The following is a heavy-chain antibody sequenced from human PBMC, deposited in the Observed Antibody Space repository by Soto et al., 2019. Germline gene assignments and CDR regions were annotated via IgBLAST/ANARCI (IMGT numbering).Heavy chain of an antibody. Sequence: QVQLVQSGAEVKKPGASVKVSCKASGYTFTNYGISWVRQAPGQGLEWMGWINAYNGNTKSAQKLQGRVTLTTDTSTSTGYMELRSLRAEDTAVYYCARDAAAGLNDCWGQGPLVTVSS. J-gene: IGHJ4*02. D-gene: IGHD6-13*01. CDR2: INAYNGNT. V-gene: IGHV1-18*01. CDR1: GYTFTNYG. CDR3: ARDAAAGLNDC.